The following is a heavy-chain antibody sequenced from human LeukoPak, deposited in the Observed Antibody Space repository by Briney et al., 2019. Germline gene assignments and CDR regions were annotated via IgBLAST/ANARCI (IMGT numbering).Heavy chain of an antibody. J-gene: IGHJ5*02. D-gene: IGHD4-11*01. Sequence: GASVKVSCTASGYTFTGQYIHWVRQAPGQGLEWMGWINANSGGTNYAQKFQGRVTMTRDTSITTTYMELSRLRSDDTAVYYCARVVTTTWNSYTGWFDPWGQGTLFTVST. CDR3: ARVVTTTWNSYTGWFDP. CDR1: GYTFTGQY. V-gene: IGHV1-2*02. CDR2: INANSGGT.